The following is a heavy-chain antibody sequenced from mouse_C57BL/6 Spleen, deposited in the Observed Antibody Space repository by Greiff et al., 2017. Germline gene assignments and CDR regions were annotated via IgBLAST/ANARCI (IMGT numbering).Heavy chain of an antibody. J-gene: IGHJ3*01. V-gene: IGHV5-17*01. Sequence: EVQRVESGGGLVKPGGSLKLSCAASGFTFSDYGMHWVRQAPEKGLEWVAYISSGSSTIYYADTVKGRFTISRDNAKNTLFLQMTSLRSEDTAMYYCARHDYDFLFAYWGQGTLVTVSA. D-gene: IGHD2-4*01. CDR3: ARHDYDFLFAY. CDR2: ISSGSSTI. CDR1: GFTFSDYG.